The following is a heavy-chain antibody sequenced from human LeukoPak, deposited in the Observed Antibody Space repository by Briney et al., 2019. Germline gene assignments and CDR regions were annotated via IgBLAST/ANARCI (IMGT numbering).Heavy chain of an antibody. CDR1: GFTFSDYY. J-gene: IGHJ4*02. CDR2: ISSSGSTI. D-gene: IGHD3-22*01. CDR3: ARDFPTGYDYDSSGGFFFDY. Sequence: GGSLRLSCAASGFTFSDYYMSWIRQAPGKGLEWVSYISSSGSTIYYADSVKGRFTISRDNAKNSLYPQMNSLRAEDTAVYYCARDFPTGYDYDSSGGFFFDYWGQGTLVTVSS. V-gene: IGHV3-11*01.